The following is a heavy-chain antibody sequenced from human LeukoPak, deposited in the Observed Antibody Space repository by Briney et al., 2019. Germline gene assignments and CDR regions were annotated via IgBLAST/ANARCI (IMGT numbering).Heavy chain of an antibody. Sequence: PGGSLRLSCVDSGFTFTNAWMSWVRQAPGKGLEWVAHINPDGRDTYYVDSVKGRFTISRDNAQNSMYLRMNSLRVEDTAVYYCTSWGDTTAEYFQRWGQGTLVTVSS. CDR1: GFTFTNAW. V-gene: IGHV3-7*01. CDR2: INPDGRDT. J-gene: IGHJ1*01. CDR3: TSWGDTTAEYFQR. D-gene: IGHD2-21*02.